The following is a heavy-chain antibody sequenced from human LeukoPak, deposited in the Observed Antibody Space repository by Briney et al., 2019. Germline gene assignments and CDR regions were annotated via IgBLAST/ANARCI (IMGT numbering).Heavy chain of an antibody. J-gene: IGHJ4*02. V-gene: IGHV3-23*01. CDR3: ARISRNSDGGYGY. Sequence: GGSLRLSCAASGFTFSSYAMSWVRQAPGKGLEWVSAISGSGGSTYYADSVKGRFTISRDNSKNTLYLQMNSLRAEDTAVYYCARISRNSDGGYGYWGQGTLVTVSS. D-gene: IGHD5-18*01. CDR2: ISGSGGST. CDR1: GFTFSSYA.